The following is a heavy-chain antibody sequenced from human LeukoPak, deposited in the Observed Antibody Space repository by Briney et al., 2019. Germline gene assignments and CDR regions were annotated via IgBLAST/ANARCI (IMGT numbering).Heavy chain of an antibody. CDR1: GGSISSSSYY. CDR3: ARHRSNYYGSGISYFDY. D-gene: IGHD3-10*01. V-gene: IGHV4-39*01. Sequence: SETLSLTCTVSGGSISSSSYYWGWIRQPPGEGLEWIGSIYYSGSTYYNPSLKSRVTISVGTSKNQFSLKLRSVTAADTAVYYCARHRSNYYGSGISYFDYWGQGTLVTVSS. J-gene: IGHJ4*02. CDR2: IYYSGST.